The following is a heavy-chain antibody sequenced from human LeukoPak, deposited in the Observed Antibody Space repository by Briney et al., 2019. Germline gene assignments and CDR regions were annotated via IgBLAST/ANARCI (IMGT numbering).Heavy chain of an antibody. CDR2: ISSSSSYI. V-gene: IGHV3-21*01. Sequence: GGSLRLSCAASGFTFSSYSMNWVRQAPGKGLEWVSSISSSSSYIYYADSVKGRFTISRDNAKNSLYLQMNSLRAEDTAVYYCARALYDSSGYYWFDPWGQGTLVTVPS. CDR1: GFTFSSYS. D-gene: IGHD3-22*01. CDR3: ARALYDSSGYYWFDP. J-gene: IGHJ5*02.